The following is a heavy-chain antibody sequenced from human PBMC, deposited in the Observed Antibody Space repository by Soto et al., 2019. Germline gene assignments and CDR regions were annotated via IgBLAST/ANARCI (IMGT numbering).Heavy chain of an antibody. D-gene: IGHD2-15*01. J-gene: IGHJ4*02. CDR1: ESIFTNSG. V-gene: IGHV1-69*01. CDR3: ARLRSDCGGGTCSGSF. CDR2: INPTLGTT. Sequence: QLVQSGAEVKKPDSSVKVSCKASESIFTNSGVTWVRQAPGQGLEWMGGINPTLGTTHYAQRFQGRLTIYADESRTIVNMGRSNLTPDDTAVYYCARLRSDCGGGTCSGSFWGQGTLVTVSS.